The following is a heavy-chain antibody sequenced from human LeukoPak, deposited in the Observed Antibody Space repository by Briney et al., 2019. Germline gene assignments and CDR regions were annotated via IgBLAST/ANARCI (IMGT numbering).Heavy chain of an antibody. CDR3: ASDIVATFDY. CDR1: GGSFSGYY. CDR2: INHSGST. D-gene: IGHD5-12*01. J-gene: IGHJ4*02. V-gene: IGHV4-34*01. Sequence: SETLSLTCAVYGGSFSGYYWSWIRQPPGKGLEWIGEINHSGSTNYNPSLKNRVTISVDTSKNQFSLKLSSVTAADTAVYYCASDIVATFDYWGQGTLVTVSS.